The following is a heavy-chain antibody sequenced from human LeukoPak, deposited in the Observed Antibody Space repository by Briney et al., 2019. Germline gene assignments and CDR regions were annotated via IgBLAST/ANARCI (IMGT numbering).Heavy chain of an antibody. CDR1: GYSFTSYW. Sequence: GESLKISCKGSGYSFTSYWIGWVRQMPGKGLEWMGIIYPGDSDTRYSPSFQGQVTISADKSISTAYLQWSSLKASDTAMYYCARQLNDYVWGSYRTHFDYWGQGTLVTVSS. CDR3: ARQLNDYVWGSYRTHFDY. V-gene: IGHV5-51*01. J-gene: IGHJ4*02. D-gene: IGHD3-16*02. CDR2: IYPGDSDT.